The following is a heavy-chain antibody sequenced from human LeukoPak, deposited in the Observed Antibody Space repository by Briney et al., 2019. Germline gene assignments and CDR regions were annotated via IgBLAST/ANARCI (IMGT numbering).Heavy chain of an antibody. J-gene: IGHJ4*02. D-gene: IGHD2-2*01. V-gene: IGHV1-2*02. CDR1: GYTFTDYY. CDR3: ARANFLYCSSSTCLFDY. Sequence: ASVTVTFKSSGYTFTDYYMHWVRQAPAQGLEWMGWINPNDGDTNNAQKFQGRVTMTSHTSISTAHMEVSRLRSDDTAVYYCARANFLYCSSSTCLFDYWGQGTLVTVSS. CDR2: INPNDGDT.